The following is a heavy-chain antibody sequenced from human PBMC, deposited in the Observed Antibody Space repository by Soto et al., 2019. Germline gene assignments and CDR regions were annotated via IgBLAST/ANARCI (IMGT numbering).Heavy chain of an antibody. CDR1: GITFSNYE. CDR3: ARYCSGGTCNDGNMDV. J-gene: IGHJ6*02. D-gene: IGHD2-15*01. Sequence: TGGSLRLSCAASGITFSNYEMNWVRQAPGKGLEWVSYISSSGGTTYYAGSVKGRFTISRDNAKSSLYLQMNSLRAEDTAVYYCARYCSGGTCNDGNMDVWGQGTTVTVSS. V-gene: IGHV3-48*03. CDR2: ISSSGGTT.